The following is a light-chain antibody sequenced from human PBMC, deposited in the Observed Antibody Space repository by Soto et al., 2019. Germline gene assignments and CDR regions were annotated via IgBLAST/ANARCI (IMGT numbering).Light chain of an antibody. V-gene: IGKV1-5*01. J-gene: IGKJ1*01. CDR2: DAS. CDR3: QQYRTNFRT. CDR1: QSISTW. Sequence: DIQMTQSPSTLSTSVGDRVTITCRASQSISTWLAWYQQKPGKAPKLLIYDASGLESGVPSRFSGSGSGTEFTLTINSLQPDDFATYYGQQYRTNFRTFGQGAKVDI.